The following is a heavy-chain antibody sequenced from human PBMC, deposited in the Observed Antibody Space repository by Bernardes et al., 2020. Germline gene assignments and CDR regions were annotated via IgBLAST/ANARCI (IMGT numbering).Heavy chain of an antibody. J-gene: IGHJ4*02. D-gene: IGHD4-17*01. V-gene: IGHV3-7*01. CDR1: GFTFSSYW. Sequence: GGSLRLSCAASGFTFSSYWMSWVRQAPGKGLEWVANIKQDGSEKYYVDSVKGRFTISRDNAKNSLYLQMNSLRAEDTAVYYCARESPTAPQGYFDYWGQGTLVTVSS. CDR2: IKQDGSEK. CDR3: ARESPTAPQGYFDY.